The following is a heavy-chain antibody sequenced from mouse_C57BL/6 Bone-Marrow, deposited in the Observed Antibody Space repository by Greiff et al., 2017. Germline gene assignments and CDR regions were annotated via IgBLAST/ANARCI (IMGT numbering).Heavy chain of an antibody. CDR3: ARSFITTVVATDAMDD. Sequence: QVQLQQPGAELVKPGASVKLSCKASGYTFTSYWMQWVKQRPGQGLEWIGEIDPSDSYTNYNQKFKGKATLTVDTSSSTASMELSSLTSEDSAVYDCARSFITTVVATDAMDDWGQGTSVTVSS. V-gene: IGHV1-50*01. CDR1: GYTFTSYW. J-gene: IGHJ4*01. D-gene: IGHD1-1*01. CDR2: IDPSDSYT.